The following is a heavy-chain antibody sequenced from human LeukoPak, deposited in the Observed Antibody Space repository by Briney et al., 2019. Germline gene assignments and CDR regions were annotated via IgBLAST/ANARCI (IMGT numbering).Heavy chain of an antibody. J-gene: IGHJ4*02. CDR3: ARRGPPAYSGSYYVDY. CDR1: GYTFTGYY. Sequence: ASVKVSCKASGYTFTGYYMHWVRQAPGQGLEWMGRINPNSGGTNYAQKFQGRVTMPRDTSISTAYMELSRLRSDDTAVYYCARRGPPAYSGSYYVDYWGQGTLVTVSS. V-gene: IGHV1-2*06. CDR2: INPNSGGT. D-gene: IGHD1-26*01.